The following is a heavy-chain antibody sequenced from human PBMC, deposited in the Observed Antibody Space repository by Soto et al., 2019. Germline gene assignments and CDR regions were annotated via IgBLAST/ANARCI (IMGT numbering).Heavy chain of an antibody. Sequence: GGSLRLSCAASGFTFSSYSMNWVRQAPGKGLEWVSYISSSSSTIYYADSVKGRCTISRDNAKNSLYLQMNSPRDEDTAVSYCARDGGCESQKFDYWGQGTLVTVSS. CDR1: GFTFSSYS. V-gene: IGHV3-48*02. CDR3: ARDGGCESQKFDY. J-gene: IGHJ4*02. CDR2: ISSSSSTI. D-gene: IGHD3-3*01.